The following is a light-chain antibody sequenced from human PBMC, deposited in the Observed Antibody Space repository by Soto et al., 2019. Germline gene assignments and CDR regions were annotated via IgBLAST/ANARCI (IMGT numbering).Light chain of an antibody. Sequence: DIQMTQYPSTLSVSVGDRVTITCGASQTISSWLDWYQQKPGKAPKLLIYKASTLKSGVPSRFSGSGYGTELTLTISSLQTDDFATYYCQHYNSYPEAFGQGTQVDIK. CDR3: QHYNSYPEA. CDR1: QTISSW. J-gene: IGKJ1*01. V-gene: IGKV1-5*03. CDR2: KAS.